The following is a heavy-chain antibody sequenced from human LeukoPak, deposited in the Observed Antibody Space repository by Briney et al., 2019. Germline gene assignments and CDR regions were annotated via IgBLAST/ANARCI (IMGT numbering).Heavy chain of an antibody. CDR2: VYYSGST. Sequence: SETLSLTCTVSGGSISSYYWGWIRQPPGKGLEWIGSVYYSGSTYYNPSLKSRLTISVDTSKNQFSLKLSSVTAADAAVYYCARDRQQLVRGDYFDYWGQGALVTVSS. D-gene: IGHD6-13*01. V-gene: IGHV4-39*07. CDR1: GGSISSYY. J-gene: IGHJ4*02. CDR3: ARDRQQLVRGDYFDY.